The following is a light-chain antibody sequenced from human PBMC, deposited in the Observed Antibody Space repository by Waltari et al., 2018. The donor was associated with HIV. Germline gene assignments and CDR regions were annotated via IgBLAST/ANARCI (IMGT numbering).Light chain of an antibody. CDR3: QAWDIITAGVV. CDR2: QDT. J-gene: IGLJ2*01. CDR1: KLGDKY. Sequence: SYELTQPPSVSVSPGQTASITCPGAKLGDKYASWYQQKPGQSPVLVIYQDTNRASGIPERFSGSNSGNTATLTISGTQATDDADYYCQAWDIITAGVVFGGGTKLTVL. V-gene: IGLV3-1*01.